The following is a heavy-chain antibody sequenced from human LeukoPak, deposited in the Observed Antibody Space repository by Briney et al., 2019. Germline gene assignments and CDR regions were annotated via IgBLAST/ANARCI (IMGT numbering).Heavy chain of an antibody. Sequence: SLRLSCAASGFTFDDYAMHWVRHAPGKGLEWVSGISWNSGSIGYADSVKGRFTISRDNAKNSLYLQMNSLRAEDTALYYCAKEMIRSLYDYVWGSYPGSFDYWGQGTLVTVSS. CDR1: GFTFDDYA. V-gene: IGHV3-9*01. CDR2: ISWNSGSI. D-gene: IGHD3-16*02. CDR3: AKEMIRSLYDYVWGSYPGSFDY. J-gene: IGHJ4*02.